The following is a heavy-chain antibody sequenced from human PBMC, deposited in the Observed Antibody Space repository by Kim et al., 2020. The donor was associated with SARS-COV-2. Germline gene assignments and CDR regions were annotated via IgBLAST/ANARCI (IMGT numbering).Heavy chain of an antibody. V-gene: IGHV3-48*02. CDR2: ISSSSSTI. D-gene: IGHD6-19*01. CDR1: GFTFSSYS. J-gene: IGHJ6*02. Sequence: GGSLRLSCAASGFTFSSYSMNWVRQAPGKGLEWVSYISSSSSTIYYADSVKGRFTISRDNAKNSLYLQMNSLRDEDTAVYYCATIAVAPYYYYYGMDVWGQGTTVTVSS. CDR3: ATIAVAPYYYYYGMDV.